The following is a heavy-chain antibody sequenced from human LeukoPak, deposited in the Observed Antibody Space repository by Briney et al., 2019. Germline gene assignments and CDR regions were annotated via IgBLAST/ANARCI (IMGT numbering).Heavy chain of an antibody. CDR2: IIPIFGTA. D-gene: IGHD3-3*01. CDR1: GYTFTGYY. J-gene: IGHJ4*02. Sequence: SVKVSCKASGYTFTGYYMHWVRQAPGQGLEWMGGIIPIFGTANYAQKFQGRVTITTDESTSTAYMELSSLRSEDTAVYYCARNYGTHYDFWSGWDYWGQGTLVTVSS. CDR3: ARNYGTHYDFWSGWDY. V-gene: IGHV1-69*05.